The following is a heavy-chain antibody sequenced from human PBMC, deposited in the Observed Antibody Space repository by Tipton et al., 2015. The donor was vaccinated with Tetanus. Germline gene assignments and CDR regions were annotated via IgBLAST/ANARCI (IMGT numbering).Heavy chain of an antibody. CDR3: ARGGRYDSSGSSPYYYYGMDV. V-gene: IGHV4-34*01. J-gene: IGHJ6*02. CDR1: GGSFSGYY. D-gene: IGHD3-22*01. CDR2: INHSGST. Sequence: TLSLTCAVYGGSFSGYYWSWIRQPPGKGLEWIGEINHSGSTNYNPSLKSRVTISVDTPKNQFSLKLSSVTAADTAVYYCARGGRYDSSGSSPYYYYGMDVWGQGTTVTVSS.